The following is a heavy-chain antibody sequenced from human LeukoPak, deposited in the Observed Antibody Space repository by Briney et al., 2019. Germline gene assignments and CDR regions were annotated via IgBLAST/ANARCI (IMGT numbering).Heavy chain of an antibody. CDR2: ISGSGDST. D-gene: IGHD2-21*01. CDR3: AKRRGCGDIDY. Sequence: GGSLRLSCAASGFTFSTYAMSWVRQAPGKGLEWVSGISGSGDSTYYADSVKGRFTISRDNSKNTLYLQMNSLRAEDTAVYYCAKRRGCGDIDYWGQGTLVTVSS. V-gene: IGHV3-23*01. CDR1: GFTFSTYA. J-gene: IGHJ4*02.